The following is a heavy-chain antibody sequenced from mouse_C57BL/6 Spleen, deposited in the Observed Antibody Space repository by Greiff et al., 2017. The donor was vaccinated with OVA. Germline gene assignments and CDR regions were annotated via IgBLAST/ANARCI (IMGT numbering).Heavy chain of an antibody. D-gene: IGHD1-1*01. Sequence: VHVKQSGPELVKPGASVKIPCKASGYTFTDYNMDWVKQSHGKSLEWIGDINPNNGGTIYNQKFKGKATLTVDKSSSTAYMELRSLTSEDTAVYYCALRGDWYFDVWGTGTTVTVSS. CDR2: INPNNGGT. J-gene: IGHJ1*03. CDR1: GYTFTDYN. CDR3: ALRGDWYFDV. V-gene: IGHV1-18*01.